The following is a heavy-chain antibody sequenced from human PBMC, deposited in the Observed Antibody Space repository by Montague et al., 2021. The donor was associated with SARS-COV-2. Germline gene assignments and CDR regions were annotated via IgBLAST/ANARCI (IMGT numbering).Heavy chain of an antibody. CDR2: IYTSGST. D-gene: IGHD3-3*01. J-gene: IGHJ6*03. CDR3: AREEGITIFGVVIGSPYYYYMDV. CDR1: GGSISSYY. V-gene: IGHV4-4*07. Sequence: SETLSLTCTVSGGSISSYYWSWIRQPAGKGLEWIGRIYTSGSTNYNPSLKSRVTMSVDTSKNQFSLKLSPVTAADTAVYYCAREEGITIFGVVIGSPYYYYMDVWGKGTTVTVSS.